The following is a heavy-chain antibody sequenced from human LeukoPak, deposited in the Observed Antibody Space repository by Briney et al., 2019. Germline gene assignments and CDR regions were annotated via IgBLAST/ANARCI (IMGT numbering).Heavy chain of an antibody. D-gene: IGHD4-17*01. Sequence: ASVKASCRASGFTFTDYYVHWVRQAPGQGLEWMGCINPNSGGTNYAQKFQGRITMTRDTSITTAYMELSSLRSDDTALYYCARAFTVTGGYWGQGTLVTVSS. CDR3: ARAFTVTGGY. J-gene: IGHJ4*02. CDR2: INPNSGGT. CDR1: GFTFTDYY. V-gene: IGHV1-2*02.